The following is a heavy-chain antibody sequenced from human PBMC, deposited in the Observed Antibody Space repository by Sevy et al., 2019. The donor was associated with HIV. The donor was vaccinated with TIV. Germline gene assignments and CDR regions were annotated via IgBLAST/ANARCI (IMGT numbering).Heavy chain of an antibody. V-gene: IGHV3-74*01. J-gene: IGHJ4*02. D-gene: IGHD6-25*01. CDR3: ARDSEAAAQDFDY. CDR2: INNDESST. CDR1: GFTFSRNG. Sequence: GGSLRLSCAASGFTFSRNGMHWVRQVPGEGLVWVSRINNDESSTNYADSVKGRFTISRDNAKNTLYLQMNSLRAEDTAVYFCARDSEAAAQDFDYWGQGTLVTVSS.